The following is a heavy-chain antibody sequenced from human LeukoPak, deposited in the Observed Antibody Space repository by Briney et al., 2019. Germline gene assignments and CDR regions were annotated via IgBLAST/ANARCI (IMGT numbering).Heavy chain of an antibody. CDR1: GYTFTCYY. CDR2: INPNSGGT. D-gene: IGHD3-22*01. CDR3: ARGFDSLDY. J-gene: IGHJ4*02. Sequence: ASVKVSCKXSGYTFTCYYMHWVRQAPGQGLEWMGWINPNSGGTNYSQKFQGRVTMTRDTSISTAYMELNRLRSDDTAVYYCARGFDSLDYWGQGTLVTVSS. V-gene: IGHV1-2*02.